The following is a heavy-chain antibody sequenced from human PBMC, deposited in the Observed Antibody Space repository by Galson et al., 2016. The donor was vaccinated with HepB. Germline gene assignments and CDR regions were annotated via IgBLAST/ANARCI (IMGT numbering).Heavy chain of an antibody. J-gene: IGHJ6*02. CDR2: TSYDGSNK. CDR3: ARDRACSSTRFYTYGMDV. V-gene: IGHV3-30*04. CDR1: GFTFRSYA. D-gene: IGHD2-2*02. Sequence: SLRLSCAASGFTFRSYAMHWVRQAPGKGLEWVAVTSYDGSNKYYADSVKGRFTISRDNSKNTMYLQMNSRRVEDTAVYYCARDRACSSTRFYTYGMDVWGQGTTVTVSS.